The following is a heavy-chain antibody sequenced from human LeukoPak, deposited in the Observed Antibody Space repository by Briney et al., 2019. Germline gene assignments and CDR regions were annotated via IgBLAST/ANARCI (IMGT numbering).Heavy chain of an antibody. J-gene: IGHJ4*02. CDR1: GYTFTSYD. Sequence: ASVKVSCKASGYTFTSYDINWVRQATGQGLEWMGWMNPNSGNTGYAQKFKGRVTMTRNTSISTAYTELSSLRSEDTAVYYCASRDYGGNIDYWGQGTLVTVSS. V-gene: IGHV1-8*01. CDR2: MNPNSGNT. D-gene: IGHD4-23*01. CDR3: ASRDYGGNIDY.